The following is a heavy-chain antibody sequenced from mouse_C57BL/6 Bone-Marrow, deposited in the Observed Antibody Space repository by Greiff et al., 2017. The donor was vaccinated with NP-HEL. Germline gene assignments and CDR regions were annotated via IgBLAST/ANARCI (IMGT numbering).Heavy chain of an antibody. CDR2: IDPSDSYT. V-gene: IGHV1-59*01. D-gene: IGHD2-2*01. CDR1: GYTFTSYW. CDR3: ERVSTMVKWFAY. Sequence: QVQLQQPGAELVRPGTSVKLSCKASGYTFTSYWMHWVKQRPGQGLEWIGVIDPSDSYTNYNQKFKGKATLTVDTSSSTAYMQLSSLTSEDSAVYYWERVSTMVKWFAYWGQGNRVTVSA. J-gene: IGHJ3*01.